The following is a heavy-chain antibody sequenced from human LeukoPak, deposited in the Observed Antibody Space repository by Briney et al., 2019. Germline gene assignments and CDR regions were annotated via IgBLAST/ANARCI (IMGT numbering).Heavy chain of an antibody. Sequence: GGSLRLSCAVSGITFSSYNMNWVRQAPGKGLEWVSSISTGSRYIYYTDSVKGRFTIPRDNAKNSLYLQMNNLRAEDTAVYYCARDLAVADAYYFDYWGQGTLVTVSS. CDR2: ISTGSRYI. D-gene: IGHD6-19*01. CDR3: ARDLAVADAYYFDY. V-gene: IGHV3-21*01. CDR1: GITFSSYN. J-gene: IGHJ4*02.